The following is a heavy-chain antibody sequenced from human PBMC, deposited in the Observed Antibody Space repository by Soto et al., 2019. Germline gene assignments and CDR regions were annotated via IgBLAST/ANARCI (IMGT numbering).Heavy chain of an antibody. Sequence: QVQLVESGGGLVKPGGSLRLSCAASGFTFSDYYMSWIRQAPGKGLEWVSYISTSSGYTKYADSVKGRFTISRDNAKNSLDLQMNSLRADATAVYYCARFKGPQLVHYFDYWGLGTLVTVSS. V-gene: IGHV3-11*05. CDR1: GFTFSDYY. CDR2: ISTSSGYT. J-gene: IGHJ4*02. D-gene: IGHD6-13*01. CDR3: ARFKGPQLVHYFDY.